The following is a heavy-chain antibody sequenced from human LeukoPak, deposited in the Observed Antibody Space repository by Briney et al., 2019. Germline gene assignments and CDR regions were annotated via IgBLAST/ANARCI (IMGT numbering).Heavy chain of an antibody. Sequence: GASVKVSCKASGYTFTRYDINWVRQATGQGLEWVGWMNPNSGNTGYAQKFQGRVTITRNTSISTAYMELSSLRSEDTAVYYCARGSSYYDILTGYGVYWGQGTLVTVSS. D-gene: IGHD3-9*01. CDR2: MNPNSGNT. V-gene: IGHV1-8*03. J-gene: IGHJ4*02. CDR1: GYTFTRYD. CDR3: ARGSSYYDILTGYGVY.